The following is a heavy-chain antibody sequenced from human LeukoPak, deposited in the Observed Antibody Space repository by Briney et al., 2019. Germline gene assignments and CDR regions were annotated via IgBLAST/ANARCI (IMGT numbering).Heavy chain of an antibody. CDR3: AKARGYCSGGDCYSGFDY. V-gene: IGHV3-23*01. CDR1: GFTFSGYS. CDR2: ITGGGGTT. D-gene: IGHD2-15*01. Sequence: GGSLGLSCAASGFTFSGYSMSWVRQAPGKGLEWVSTITGGGGTTYYADSVKGRLTISRDSSKNTLYLQMNSLRSEDTALYYCAKARGYCSGGDCYSGFDYWGQGTLVTVSS. J-gene: IGHJ4*02.